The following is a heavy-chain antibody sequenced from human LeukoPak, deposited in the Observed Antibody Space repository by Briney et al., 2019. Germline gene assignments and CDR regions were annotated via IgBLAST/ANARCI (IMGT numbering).Heavy chain of an antibody. D-gene: IGHD4-17*01. CDR3: ARTGSTVTMLYPFDH. CDR2: IYYSGST. J-gene: IGHJ4*02. V-gene: IGHV4-59*01. Sequence: SEALSLTCTVSGGSIRSYYWSWIRQPPGKGLEWIGYIYYSGSTNYNPSLKSRVSISVDTSKNQFSLKLSSVTAADTAVYYCARTGSTVTMLYPFDHWGQGTLVTVSS. CDR1: GGSIRSYY.